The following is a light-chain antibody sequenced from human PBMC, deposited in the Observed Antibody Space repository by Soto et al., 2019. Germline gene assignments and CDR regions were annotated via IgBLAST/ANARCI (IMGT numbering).Light chain of an antibody. Sequence: EIVLTQSPGTLSLSPGERATLSCRASQSVSSSYLAWYQQKPGQAPRLLIYGASSRATGIPDRFSGSGSATDNTLNISRLEAEDFAVYYCQHYGSSPHTFGQGTKLEIK. CDR3: QHYGSSPHT. CDR1: QSVSSSY. J-gene: IGKJ2*01. CDR2: GAS. V-gene: IGKV3-20*01.